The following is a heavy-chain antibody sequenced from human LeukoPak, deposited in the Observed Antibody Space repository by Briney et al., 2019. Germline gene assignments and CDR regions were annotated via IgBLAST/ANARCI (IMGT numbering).Heavy chain of an antibody. J-gene: IGHJ4*02. V-gene: IGHV1-2*02. D-gene: IGHD6-13*01. CDR3: ARPLHSSSWYGDPYFDY. Sequence: GASVKVSCKASGYTFTGCYMHWVRQAPGQGLEWMGWINPNSGGTNYAQKFQGRVTMTRDTSISTAYMELSRLRSDDTAVYYCARPLHSSSWYGDPYFDYWGQGTLVTVSS. CDR1: GYTFTGCY. CDR2: INPNSGGT.